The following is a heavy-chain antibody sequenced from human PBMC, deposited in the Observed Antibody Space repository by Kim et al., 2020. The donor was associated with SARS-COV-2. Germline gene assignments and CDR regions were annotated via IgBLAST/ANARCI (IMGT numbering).Heavy chain of an antibody. Sequence: SETLSLTCAVSGGSISSDSHYWGWIRQPPGKGMEWIGSIHYSGSTSYNPSLESRVTISLDTSKNQFSLKVTYVTAADTAVYYCAGLAVVGWPTNDFWGQGTLVTVSS. J-gene: IGHJ4*02. D-gene: IGHD1-26*01. CDR2: IHYSGST. CDR3: AGLAVVGWPTNDF. CDR1: GGSISSDSHY. V-gene: IGHV4-39*01.